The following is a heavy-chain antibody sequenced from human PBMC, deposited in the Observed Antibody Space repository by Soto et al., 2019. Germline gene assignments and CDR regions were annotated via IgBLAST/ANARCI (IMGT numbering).Heavy chain of an antibody. Sequence: QVQLQESGPGLVKPSETLSLTCTVSGGSISNDYWNWIRQPPGQGLEWIGYIYHSGTTTYNPSLKCRVTILVDTSKNQFSLKLASVTAADTAVYYCARDVSGSGSSGLDPWGQGILVTVSS. CDR1: GGSISNDY. CDR3: ARDVSGSGSSGLDP. D-gene: IGHD3-10*01. V-gene: IGHV4-59*12. CDR2: IYHSGTT. J-gene: IGHJ5*02.